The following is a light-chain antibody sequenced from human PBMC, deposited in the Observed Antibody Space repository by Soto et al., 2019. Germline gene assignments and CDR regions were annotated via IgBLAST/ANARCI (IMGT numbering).Light chain of an antibody. CDR2: GNI. CDR1: SSNIGAGYD. CDR3: QSFDSSLSASGV. V-gene: IGLV1-40*01. Sequence: QSVLTQPPSVSGAPGQRVTISCTGSSSNIGAGYDVHWYQQLPGTAPKLLIYGNINRPSGVPDRFSGSKSGTSASLAITGLQAEDEADYYCQSFDSSLSASGVFGGGTKLNVL. J-gene: IGLJ3*02.